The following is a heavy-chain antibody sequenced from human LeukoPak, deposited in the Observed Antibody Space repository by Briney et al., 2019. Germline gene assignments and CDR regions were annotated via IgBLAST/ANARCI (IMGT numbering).Heavy chain of an antibody. CDR3: AKDGGDDSSGYDAFDI. V-gene: IGHV3-23*01. D-gene: IGHD3-22*01. J-gene: IGHJ3*02. CDR2: ISGSGGST. CDR1: GFTFSSYA. Sequence: GGSLRLSCAASGFTFSSYAMSCVRQAPGKGLEWVSAISGSGGSTYYADSVKGRFTISRDNSKNTLYLQMNSLRAEDTAVYYCAKDGGDDSSGYDAFDIWGQGTMVTVSP.